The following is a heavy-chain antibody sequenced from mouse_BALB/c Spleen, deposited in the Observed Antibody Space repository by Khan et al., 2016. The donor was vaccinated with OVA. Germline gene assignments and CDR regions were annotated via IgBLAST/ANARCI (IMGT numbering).Heavy chain of an antibody. D-gene: IGHD2-1*01. CDR1: GFTFSSYT. V-gene: IGHV5-9*03. CDR3: ARSNDGTFAY. J-gene: IGHJ3*01. CDR2: ISSGGDNT. Sequence: EVELVESGGGLVKPGGSLKLSCAASGFTFSSYTMSWVRQTPEKRLEWVATISSGGDNTYYPDSVKGRFSISRDNAKNNLYLQMSSLRSEDTALYYGARSNDGTFAYWGQGTLVTVSA.